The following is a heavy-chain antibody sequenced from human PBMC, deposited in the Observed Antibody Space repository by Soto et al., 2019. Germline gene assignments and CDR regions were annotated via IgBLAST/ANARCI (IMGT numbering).Heavy chain of an antibody. CDR1: GYTFTSFD. J-gene: IGHJ3*01. D-gene: IGHD2-15*01. CDR3: ARGLCTGGTCYGLTFDL. V-gene: IGHV1-8*01. CDR2: MAPFSGNT. Sequence: ASVKVSCTASGYTFTSFDISWLRQATGQGLEWMGWMAPFSGNTGSAQKFQGRISLTRNTSINTAYMELTGLTSDDTAMYYCARGLCTGGTCYGLTFDLWGQGTVVTVSS.